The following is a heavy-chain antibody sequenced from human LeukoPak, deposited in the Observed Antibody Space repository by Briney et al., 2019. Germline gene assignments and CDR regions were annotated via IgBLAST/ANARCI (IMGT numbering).Heavy chain of an antibody. Sequence: ASVKVSCKASGYTFTRYYMHWVRQASGQGLEWMGIIGPSGGGTSYAQKFQGRVIMTRDTSTSTVYMELSSLRSEDTAVYYCASLGSGSSPIIDFDYWGQGTLVTVSS. J-gene: IGHJ4*02. D-gene: IGHD3-10*01. V-gene: IGHV1-46*01. CDR3: ASLGSGSSPIIDFDY. CDR1: GYTFTRYY. CDR2: IGPSGGGT.